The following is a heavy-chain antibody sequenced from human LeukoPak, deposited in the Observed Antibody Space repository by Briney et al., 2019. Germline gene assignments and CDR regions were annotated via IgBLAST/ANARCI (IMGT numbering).Heavy chain of an antibody. CDR3: TRVTSWRTGFDY. D-gene: IGHD1-1*01. V-gene: IGHV3-9*01. Sequence: GRSLRLSCAASGLSFEAYGMYWVRQAPGKGLEWVSGITWNSDDMAYADSVKGRFTISGDNAKNCLYLQMNSLTVEDTALYYCTRVTSWRTGFDYWGQGTLVTVSS. J-gene: IGHJ4*02. CDR2: ITWNSDDM. CDR1: GLSFEAYG.